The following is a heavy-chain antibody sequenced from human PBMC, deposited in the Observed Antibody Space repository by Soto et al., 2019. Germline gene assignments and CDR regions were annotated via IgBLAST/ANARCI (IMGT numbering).Heavy chain of an antibody. D-gene: IGHD1-26*01. CDR3: ARDKVGATTHVSYYYYGMDV. CDR2: INPNSGGT. V-gene: IGHV1-2*04. CDR1: GYTFTGYY. Sequence: ASVKVSCKASGYTFTGYYMHWLRQAPGQGLEWMGWINPNSGGTNYAQKFQGWVTMTRDTSISTAYMELSRLRSDDTAVYYCARDKVGATTHVSYYYYGMDVWGQGTTVPVSS. J-gene: IGHJ6*02.